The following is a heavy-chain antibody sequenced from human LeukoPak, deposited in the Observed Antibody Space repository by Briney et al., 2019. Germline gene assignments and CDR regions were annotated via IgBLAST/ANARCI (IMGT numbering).Heavy chain of an antibody. D-gene: IGHD6-19*01. CDR2: INPNRGGT. V-gene: IGHV1-2*02. CDR1: GYTFTGYY. Sequence: ASVKVSCKASGYTFTGYYTHWVRQAPGQGLEWMGWINPNRGGTKYAQKFQGRVTMTRDTSISTAYMDLSSLTSDDTALYYCATDGAVAGTAYPEYWGQGTLVTVSS. J-gene: IGHJ4*02. CDR3: ATDGAVAGTAYPEY.